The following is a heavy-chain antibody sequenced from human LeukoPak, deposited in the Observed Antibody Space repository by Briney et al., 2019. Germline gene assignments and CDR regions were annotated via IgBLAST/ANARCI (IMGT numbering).Heavy chain of an antibody. CDR3: AREGYYDSSGYYWTEYFQH. CDR1: GYTFTGYY. CDR2: INPNSGGT. J-gene: IGHJ1*01. Sequence: ASVKVSCKASGYTFTGYYMHWVRQAPGQGLEWMGWINPNSGGTNYAQKFQGRVTMTRDTSISTAYMELSRLRSDDTAVYYCAREGYYDSSGYYWTEYFQHWGQGTLVTVPS. D-gene: IGHD3-22*01. V-gene: IGHV1-2*02.